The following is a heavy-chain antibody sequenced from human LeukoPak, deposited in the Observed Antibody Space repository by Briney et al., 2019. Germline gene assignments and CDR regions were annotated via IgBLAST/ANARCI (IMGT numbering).Heavy chain of an antibody. D-gene: IGHD5-18*01. V-gene: IGHV1-2*02. CDR1: GYTFTGYY. Sequence: ASVKVSCKASGYTFTGYYMHWVRQAPGQGLEWMGWINPNSGGTNYAQKFQGRVTMTRDTSISTAYMELSRLRSDDTAVYYCASGEYSYGSLYYFDYWGQGTLVTVSS. J-gene: IGHJ4*02. CDR3: ASGEYSYGSLYYFDY. CDR2: INPNSGGT.